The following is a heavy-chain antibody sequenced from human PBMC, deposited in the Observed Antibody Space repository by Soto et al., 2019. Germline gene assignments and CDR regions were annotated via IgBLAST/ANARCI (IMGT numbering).Heavy chain of an antibody. J-gene: IGHJ5*01. Sequence: QVQLVQSGAEVKKPGSSVKVSCKASGGTFSSYAISWVRQAPGQGLEWMGGIIPIFGTANYAQKFQGRVTITADESTSTAYRELSSLRSEGTAVYYCAAVPEYSSSSASCWFESWGQGTLVTVSS. CDR1: GGTFSSYA. V-gene: IGHV1-69*01. CDR3: AAVPEYSSSSASCWFES. D-gene: IGHD6-6*01. CDR2: IIPIFGTA.